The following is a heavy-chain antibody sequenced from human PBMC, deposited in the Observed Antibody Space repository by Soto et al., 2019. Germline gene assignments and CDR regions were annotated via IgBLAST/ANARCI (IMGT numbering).Heavy chain of an antibody. J-gene: IGHJ3*02. CDR3: ARLAAEARGEAFDI. Sequence: SETLSFTCTVSGGSISNYYWSWIRQPPGKGLEWLAYIFYSGSTSYNPSLSSRLTMSVDTSKNQFSLTLTSVTAADTAVYYCARLAAEARGEAFDIWGQGTMVTVSS. CDR2: IFYSGST. CDR1: GGSISNYY. D-gene: IGHD6-13*01. V-gene: IGHV4-59*08.